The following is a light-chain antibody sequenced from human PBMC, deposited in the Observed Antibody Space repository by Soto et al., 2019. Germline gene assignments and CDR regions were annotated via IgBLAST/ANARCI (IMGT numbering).Light chain of an antibody. CDR1: SSDVGSYNY. V-gene: IGLV2-14*01. Sequence: QSVLTQPASVSGSPGQSITISCTGTSSDVGSYNYVSWYQLHPGKAPKLMIYEVSNRPSGVSNRFSGSKSGDTASLTISGLQAEDEADYYCSSYKTRTTIYVFGTGTKVTVL. CDR3: SSYKTRTTIYV. CDR2: EVS. J-gene: IGLJ1*01.